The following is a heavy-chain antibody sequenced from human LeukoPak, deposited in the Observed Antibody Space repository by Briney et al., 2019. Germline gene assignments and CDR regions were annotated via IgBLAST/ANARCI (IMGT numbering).Heavy chain of an antibody. CDR3: ARYGMAAEGIWWFDP. J-gene: IGHJ5*02. CDR2: IDHSGST. Sequence: SETLSLTCAVYGGSLNGYYWSWIRQPPGKRLEWIGEIDHSGSTQYNPSLKSRVTISLDTSKKQFSLKLTSLTAADTAFYYCARYGMAAEGIWWFDPWGQGTLVTVSS. D-gene: IGHD6-13*01. V-gene: IGHV4-34*01. CDR1: GGSLNGYY.